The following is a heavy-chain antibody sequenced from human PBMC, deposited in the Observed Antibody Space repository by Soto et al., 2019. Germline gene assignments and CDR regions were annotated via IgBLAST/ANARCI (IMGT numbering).Heavy chain of an antibody. Sequence: QLQLQESGSGLVKPSQTPSLTCAVSGGSISSGGYSWSWIRQPPGKGLEGIGYIYHSGSTYYNPSLNSRVTISVDRSKNQFSLLLSAVTVADTAVYYCARVTVTRLDYWVQGTLVSVSS. CDR2: IYHSGST. D-gene: IGHD4-17*01. CDR1: GGSISSGGYS. J-gene: IGHJ4*02. V-gene: IGHV4-30-2*01. CDR3: ARVTVTRLDY.